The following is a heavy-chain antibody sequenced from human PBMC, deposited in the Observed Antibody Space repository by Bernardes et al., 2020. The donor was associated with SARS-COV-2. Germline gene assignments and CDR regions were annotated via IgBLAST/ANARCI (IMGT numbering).Heavy chain of an antibody. CDR2: IGANGFLT. J-gene: IGHJ6*02. CDR3: AKDRSDMDV. Sequence: GSSLKVSCEASGFSFSRYGTSWVRQAPGKGLEWVSFIGANGFLTYYGDSVKGRFTISKDNAKNTVYLQMNSLRAEDTAVYFCAKDRSDMDVWGQGTTVTVSS. V-gene: IGHV3-23*01. CDR1: GFSFSRYG.